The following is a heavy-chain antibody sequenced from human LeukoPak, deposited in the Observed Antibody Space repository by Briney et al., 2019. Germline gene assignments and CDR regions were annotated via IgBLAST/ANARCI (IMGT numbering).Heavy chain of an antibody. V-gene: IGHV4-59*01. CDR2: IYYSGTT. J-gene: IGHJ4*02. Sequence: SETLSLTCTVSGGSISNYYWTWIRRPPGKGLEWIGYIYYSGTTNYNPSLKSRVTISVDTSKNQFSLRLSSLTAADTAVYYCARGGVAEYVYWGQGTLVTVSS. CDR1: GGSISNYY. CDR3: ARGGVAEYVY. D-gene: IGHD3-16*01.